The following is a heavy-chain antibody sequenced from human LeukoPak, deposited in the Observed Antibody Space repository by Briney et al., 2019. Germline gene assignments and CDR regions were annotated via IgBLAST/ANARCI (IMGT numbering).Heavy chain of an antibody. V-gene: IGHV1-18*01. J-gene: IGHJ6*02. CDR2: INTYSGNR. CDR3: ARDRAIGWGGMIEDYYYGMDV. Sequence: SVKVSCKASRYTFTRYGISWVRQAPGQGLEWMGWINTYSGNRQFAQKLQGRVTMTTDTSTNTAYMEMRSLRSDDTATYYCARDRAIGWGGMIEDYYYGMDVWGQGTTVTVSS. D-gene: IGHD3-16*01. CDR1: RYTFTRYG.